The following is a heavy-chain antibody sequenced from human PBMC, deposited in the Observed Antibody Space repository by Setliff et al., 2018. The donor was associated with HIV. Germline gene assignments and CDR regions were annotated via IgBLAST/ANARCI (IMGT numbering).Heavy chain of an antibody. CDR2: IIPIFGTP. D-gene: IGHD4-4*01. J-gene: IGHJ6*02. V-gene: IGHV1-69*05. CDR3: ARDDSNYHQHGMDV. CDR1: GGIFSRFA. Sequence: GASVKVSCKASGGIFSRFAFSWVRQAPGQGLEWMGGIIPIFGTPNYAKKFQGRVTITTDESTNTVYMELYSLTSEDTAVYYCARDDSNYHQHGMDVWGQGTTVTVSS.